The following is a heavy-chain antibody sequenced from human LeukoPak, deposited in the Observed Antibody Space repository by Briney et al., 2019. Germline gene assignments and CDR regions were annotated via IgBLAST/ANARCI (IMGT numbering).Heavy chain of an antibody. CDR1: GYTFTSYD. Sequence: ASVKVSCKASGYTFTSYDINWVRQATGQGLEWMGWMNPNSGNTGYAQKFQGRVTMARNTSISTAYMELSSLRSEDTAVYYCAREAGRYCSTTSCYTGMRRTNWFDPWGQGTLVTVSS. CDR2: MNPNSGNT. V-gene: IGHV1-8*01. J-gene: IGHJ5*02. CDR3: AREAGRYCSTTSCYTGMRRTNWFDP. D-gene: IGHD2-2*02.